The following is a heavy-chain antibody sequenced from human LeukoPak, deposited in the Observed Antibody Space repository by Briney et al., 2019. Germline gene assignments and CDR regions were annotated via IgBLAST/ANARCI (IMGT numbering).Heavy chain of an antibody. Sequence: SETLSLTCAVYGGSFSDYYWSRIRQPPGKGLEWIGEINHSGITHYNPSLKSRVIISVDTSKNQFSLKLSSVTAADTAVYYCARGVATITPYSYMDVWGKGTTVTVSS. J-gene: IGHJ6*03. D-gene: IGHD5-12*01. CDR1: GGSFSDYY. CDR2: INHSGIT. V-gene: IGHV4-34*01. CDR3: ARGVATITPYSYMDV.